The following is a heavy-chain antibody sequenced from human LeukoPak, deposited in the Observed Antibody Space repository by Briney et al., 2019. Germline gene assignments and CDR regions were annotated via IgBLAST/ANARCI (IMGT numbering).Heavy chain of an antibody. CDR1: GGSFSGYY. Sequence: SETLSLTCAVYGGSFSGYYWSWIRQPPGKGLEWIGEINHSGSTNYNPSLKSRVTISVDTSKNQFSLKLSSVTAADTAVYYCARASYYYYGMDVWGQGTTVTVSS. J-gene: IGHJ6*02. CDR3: ARASYYYYGMDV. CDR2: INHSGST. V-gene: IGHV4-34*01.